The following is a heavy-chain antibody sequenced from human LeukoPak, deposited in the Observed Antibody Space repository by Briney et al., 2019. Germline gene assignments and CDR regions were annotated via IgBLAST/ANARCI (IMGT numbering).Heavy chain of an antibody. Sequence: SETLSLTCAVYGGSFSGYYWSWVRQPPGKGLEWIGEINHSGSTNYNPSLKSRVIISVDTSKNQFSLKLSSVTAADTAVYYCARGSRGYYYYYMDVWGKGTTVTVSS. CDR2: INHSGST. CDR3: ARGSRGYYYYYMDV. J-gene: IGHJ6*03. V-gene: IGHV4-34*01. CDR1: GGSFSGYY. D-gene: IGHD3-16*01.